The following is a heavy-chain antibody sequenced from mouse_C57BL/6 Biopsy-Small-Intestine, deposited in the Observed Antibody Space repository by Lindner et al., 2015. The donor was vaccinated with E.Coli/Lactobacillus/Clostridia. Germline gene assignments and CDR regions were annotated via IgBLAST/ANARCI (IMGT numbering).Heavy chain of an antibody. Sequence: VQLQESGPELVKPGASVKISCKVSGYTFTDYYINWMKQRPGQGPQWIGWIFPGSGSAFYSEKFKGKATLTVDKSSSTVYMSLSSLTSEDSAVYFCAREDGRGFAYWGQGTLVTVSA. CDR3: AREDGRGFAY. J-gene: IGHJ3*01. D-gene: IGHD2-3*01. CDR1: GYTFTDYY. CDR2: IFPGSGSA. V-gene: IGHV1-75*01.